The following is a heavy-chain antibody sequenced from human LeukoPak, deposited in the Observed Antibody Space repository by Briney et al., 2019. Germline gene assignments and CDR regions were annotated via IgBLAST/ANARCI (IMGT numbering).Heavy chain of an antibody. J-gene: IGHJ4*02. Sequence: TSETLSLTCAVYGGSFSGYYWSRLRQPPGKGLEWIGEINHSGSTNYNPSLKSRVTISVDTSKNQFSLKLSSVTAADTAVYYCARGSFTMVRGKRFDYWGQGTLVTVSS. D-gene: IGHD3-10*01. CDR3: ARGSFTMVRGKRFDY. CDR2: INHSGST. V-gene: IGHV4-34*01. CDR1: GGSFSGYY.